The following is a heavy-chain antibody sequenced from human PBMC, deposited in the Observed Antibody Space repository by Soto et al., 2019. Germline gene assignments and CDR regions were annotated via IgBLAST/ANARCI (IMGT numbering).Heavy chain of an antibody. J-gene: IGHJ6*02. D-gene: IGHD3-9*01. CDR2: ISRSSSYI. Sequence: SLRLSCVASGFTFSSYSMNWVRQAPGKGLEWVSSISRSSSYIYYADSVKGRLTISRDNAKNSLYLQMNSLRAEDTAVYYCARDRGYYDILTGYAIEYYYYGMDVWGQGTSVTVSS. CDR1: GFTFSSYS. CDR3: ARDRGYYDILTGYAIEYYYYGMDV. V-gene: IGHV3-21*01.